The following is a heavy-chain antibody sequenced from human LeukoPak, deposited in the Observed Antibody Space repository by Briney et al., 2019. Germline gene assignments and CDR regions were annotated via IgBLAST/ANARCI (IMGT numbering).Heavy chain of an antibody. CDR2: IYHSGST. CDR1: GGSISSSNW. CDR3: ARDGGTFGGVIVIPFDY. D-gene: IGHD3-16*02. V-gene: IGHV4-4*02. J-gene: IGHJ4*02. Sequence: SETLSLTCAVSGGSISSSNWWSWVRQPPGKGLEWIGEIYHSGSTNYNPSLKSRVTISVDKSKNQFSLKLSSVTAADTAVYYCARDGGTFGGVIVIPFDYWGQGTLVTVSS.